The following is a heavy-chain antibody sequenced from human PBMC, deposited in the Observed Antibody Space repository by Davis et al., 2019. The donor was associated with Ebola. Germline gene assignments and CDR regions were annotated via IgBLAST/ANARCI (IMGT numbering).Heavy chain of an antibody. D-gene: IGHD1/OR15-1a*01. V-gene: IGHV3-48*01. J-gene: IGHJ4*02. CDR2: ISSTSSTI. CDR1: GFTFSIYS. CDR3: VTENWYRFES. Sequence: GGSLRLSCAASGFTFSIYSMNWVRQAPGKGLEWLSYISSTSSTIYYADSVKGRFAISRDDAKKSVFLQMNSLRTEDTAVYYCVTENWYRFESWGQGTLVTVSS.